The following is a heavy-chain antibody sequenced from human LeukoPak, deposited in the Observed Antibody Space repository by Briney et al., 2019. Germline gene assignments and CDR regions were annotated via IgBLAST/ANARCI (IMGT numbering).Heavy chain of an antibody. J-gene: IGHJ1*01. CDR2: INPNSGGT. Sequence: GASVKVSCKASGYTFTGYYMHWVRQAPGQGLGWMGRINPNSGGTNYAQKFQGRVTMTRDTSISTAYMELSRLRSDDTAVYYCAREGYSYGRRFEYFQHWGQGTLVTVSS. V-gene: IGHV1-2*06. D-gene: IGHD5-18*01. CDR1: GYTFTGYY. CDR3: AREGYSYGRRFEYFQH.